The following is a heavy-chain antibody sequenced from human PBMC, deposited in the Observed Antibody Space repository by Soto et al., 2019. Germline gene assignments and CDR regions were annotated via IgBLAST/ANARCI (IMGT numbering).Heavy chain of an antibody. V-gene: IGHV4-31*03. Sequence: TLSLTCTVADGSISSGGYYRSWIRQHPGKGLEWIGYIYYSGSTYYNPSLKSRVTISVDTSKNQFSLKLSSVTAADTAVYYCAREGLDPHSAVAGMDVWGQGTTVTVSS. J-gene: IGHJ6*02. CDR3: AREGLDPHSAVAGMDV. CDR1: DGSISSGGYY. CDR2: IYYSGST. D-gene: IGHD2-15*01.